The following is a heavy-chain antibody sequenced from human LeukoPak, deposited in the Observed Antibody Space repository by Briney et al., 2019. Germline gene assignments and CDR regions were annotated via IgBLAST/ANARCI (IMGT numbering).Heavy chain of an antibody. CDR2: IYYSGST. D-gene: IGHD6-19*01. V-gene: IGHV4-39*05. CDR1: GGSISSSSSY. J-gene: IGHJ4*02. CDR3: AGPAVALFDY. Sequence: SETPSLTCTVSGGSISSSSSYWGWIRQPPGKGLEWIGSIYYSGSTYYNPSLKSRVTISVDTSKNQFSLKLSSVTAADTAVYYCAGPAVALFDYWGQGTLVTVSS.